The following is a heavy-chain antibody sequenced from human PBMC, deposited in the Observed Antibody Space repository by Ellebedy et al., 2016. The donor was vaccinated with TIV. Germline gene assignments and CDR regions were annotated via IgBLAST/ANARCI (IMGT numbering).Heavy chain of an antibody. Sequence: GGSLRLSCAASGFTFSGYGMHWVRQAPGKGLEWVAIIWYHGNEKYYADSVKGRFTISRDNSKDTLYLQMNNLRAEDTAVYYCARVGEGDAAVAGNHFDYWGQGTQVTASS. J-gene: IGHJ4*02. CDR1: GFTFSGYG. CDR3: ARVGEGDAAVAGNHFDY. D-gene: IGHD6-19*01. CDR2: IWYHGNEK. V-gene: IGHV3-33*01.